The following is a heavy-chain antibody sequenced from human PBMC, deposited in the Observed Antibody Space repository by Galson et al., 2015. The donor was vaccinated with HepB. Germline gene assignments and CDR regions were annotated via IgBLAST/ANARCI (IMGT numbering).Heavy chain of an antibody. D-gene: IGHD1-14*01. Sequence: SLRLSCAASGFTFSSYWMSWVRQAPGKGLEWVANIKQDGSEKYYVDSVKGRFTISRDNAKNSLYLQMNSLRAEDTAVYYCARAPTPLRRPYYFDYWGQGTLVTVSS. CDR3: ARAPTPLRRPYYFDY. CDR2: IKQDGSEK. CDR1: GFTFSSYW. V-gene: IGHV3-7*03. J-gene: IGHJ4*02.